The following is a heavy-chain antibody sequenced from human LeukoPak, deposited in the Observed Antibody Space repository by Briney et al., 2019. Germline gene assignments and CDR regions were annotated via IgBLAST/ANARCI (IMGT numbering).Heavy chain of an antibody. Sequence: GGSLRLSCAASGFTFSSYAMSWVRQAPGKGLEWVSVIGGDGATYYTDSVKGRFIISRDNSKNTLSLQMNSLRPEDTAVYFCAKDSRSYNGVYDPFDIWGQGTMVTVSS. V-gene: IGHV3-23*01. J-gene: IGHJ3*02. D-gene: IGHD2-8*01. CDR3: AKDSRSYNGVYDPFDI. CDR1: GFTFSSYA. CDR2: IGGDGAT.